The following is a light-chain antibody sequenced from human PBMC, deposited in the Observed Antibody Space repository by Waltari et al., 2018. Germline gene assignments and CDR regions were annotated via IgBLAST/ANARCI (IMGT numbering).Light chain of an antibody. V-gene: IGKV1-39*01. CDR2: TTS. CDR1: HSITRY. CDR3: QQSFNTPRT. Sequence: DIQMTQSPSSLSASVGDRVTITCRASHSITRYLNWYQQKPGKAPKLLIYTTSTLQSDIPSSFSGSGSGTDFTLTISSLQPEDFATFYCQQSFNTPRTFGQGTKLEIK. J-gene: IGKJ2*01.